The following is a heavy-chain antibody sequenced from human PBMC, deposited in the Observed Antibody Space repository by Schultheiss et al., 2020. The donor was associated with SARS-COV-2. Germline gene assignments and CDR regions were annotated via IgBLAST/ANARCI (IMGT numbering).Heavy chain of an antibody. J-gene: IGHJ6*02. CDR3: AAGHSGYDYYYYYGMDV. V-gene: IGHV3-11*03. CDR1: GFTFDDYG. Sequence: GGSLRLSCAASGFTFDDYGMSWVRQAPGKGLEWVSYISSSSSYTNYADSVKGRFTISRDNAKNSLYLQMNSLRAEDTAVYYCAAGHSGYDYYYYYGMDVWGQGTTVTVSS. CDR2: ISSSSSYT. D-gene: IGHD5-12*01.